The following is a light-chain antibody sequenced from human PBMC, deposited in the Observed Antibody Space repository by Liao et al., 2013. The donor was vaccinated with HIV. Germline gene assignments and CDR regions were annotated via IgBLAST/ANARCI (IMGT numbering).Light chain of an antibody. V-gene: IGLV3-21*01. CDR1: NIGGKS. Sequence: SYVLTQPPSVSVAPGKTARITCGGNNIGGKSVQWYQQKPGQAPVLVIYYDTDRPSGIPERFSGSNSGNTATLTITRVEAGDEAVYHCQVWDSSSDQFYVFGTGTKVTVL. CDR3: QVWDSSSDQFYV. J-gene: IGLJ1*01. CDR2: YDT.